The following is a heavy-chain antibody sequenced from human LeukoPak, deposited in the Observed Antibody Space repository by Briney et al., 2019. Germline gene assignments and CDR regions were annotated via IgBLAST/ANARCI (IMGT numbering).Heavy chain of an antibody. V-gene: IGHV4-59*01. CDR2: IYYSGST. CDR1: GGSISSYY. J-gene: IGHJ4*02. CDR3: ARSYSSSYLPYDY. Sequence: SSETLSLTCTVSGGSISSYYWSWIRQPPGKGLEWIGYIYYSGSTNYNPSLKSRVTISVDTSKNQFPLKLSSVTAADTAVYYCARSYSSSYLPYDYWGQGTLVTVSS. D-gene: IGHD6-13*01.